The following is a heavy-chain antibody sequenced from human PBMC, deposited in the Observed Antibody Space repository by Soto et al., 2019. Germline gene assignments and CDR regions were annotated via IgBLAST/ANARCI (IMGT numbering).Heavy chain of an antibody. V-gene: IGHV4-30-4*02. D-gene: IGHD5-12*01. CDR2: IYYSGST. Sequence: PSETLSLTCTVSGGSISSGDYYWSWIRQPPGKGLEWIGYIYYSGSTYYNPSLKSRVTISVDTSKNQFSLKLSSVTAADTAVYYCAREGGYDSSRFYYGMDVWGQGTTVTVSS. J-gene: IGHJ6*02. CDR1: GGSISSGDYY. CDR3: AREGGYDSSRFYYGMDV.